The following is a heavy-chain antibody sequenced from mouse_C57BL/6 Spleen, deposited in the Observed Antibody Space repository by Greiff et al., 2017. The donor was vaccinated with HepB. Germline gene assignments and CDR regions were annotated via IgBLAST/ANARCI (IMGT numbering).Heavy chain of an antibody. Sequence: VKLVESGPGLVQPSQSLSIPCTVSGFSLTSYGVHWVRQSPGKGLEWLGVIWRGGSTDYNAAFMSRLSITKDNSKSQVFCKMNSLQADDTAIYYCATIYGSSLDYWGQGTTLTVSS. V-gene: IGHV2-5*01. J-gene: IGHJ2*01. CDR2: IWRGGST. CDR3: ATIYGSSLDY. D-gene: IGHD1-1*01. CDR1: GFSLTSYG.